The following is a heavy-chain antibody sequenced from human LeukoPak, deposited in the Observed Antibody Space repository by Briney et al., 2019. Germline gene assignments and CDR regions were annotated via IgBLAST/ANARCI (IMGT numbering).Heavy chain of an antibody. Sequence: SETLSLTCTVSGGSISSGGYYWSWIRQHPGKGLEWIGYIYYSGSTYYNPSLKSRVTISVDTSKNQLSLKLSSVTAADTAVYYCARGQPRYWFDPWGQGTLVTVSS. CDR2: IYYSGST. J-gene: IGHJ5*02. CDR3: ARGQPRYWFDP. V-gene: IGHV4-31*03. CDR1: GGSISSGGYY.